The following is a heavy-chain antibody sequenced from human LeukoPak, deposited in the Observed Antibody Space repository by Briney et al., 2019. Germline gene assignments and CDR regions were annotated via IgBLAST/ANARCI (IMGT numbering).Heavy chain of an antibody. Sequence: GGSLSFSCAASGFTFSSYWRHWVRQVPGKGLVWVSRINSDGSSTSYADSVKGRFTISRDNAKNTLYVQMNSLRAEDTAVYYCSTGSGHAFDIWGRGTMVTVSS. CDR3: STGSGHAFDI. D-gene: IGHD3-10*01. V-gene: IGHV3-74*01. CDR1: GFTFSSYW. CDR2: INSDGSST. J-gene: IGHJ3*02.